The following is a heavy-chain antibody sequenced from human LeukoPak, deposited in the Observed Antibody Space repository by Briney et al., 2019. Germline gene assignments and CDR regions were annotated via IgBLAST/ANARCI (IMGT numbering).Heavy chain of an antibody. CDR3: AKGIGQGYYYDSSGLLGAFDI. J-gene: IGHJ3*02. V-gene: IGHV3-23*01. CDR1: GFTYSSYA. CDR2: ISGSGGST. Sequence: GGSLRLSFAASGFTYSSYAISWVRQAPGKGLEWVSAISGSGGSTYYADSVKGRFTISRDNSKNTLYLQVKSLRAEDTAVYYGAKGIGQGYYYDSSGLLGAFDIWGQGTMVTVSS. D-gene: IGHD3-22*01.